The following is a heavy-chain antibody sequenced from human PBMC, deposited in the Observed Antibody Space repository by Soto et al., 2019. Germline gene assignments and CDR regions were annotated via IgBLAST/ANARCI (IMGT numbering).Heavy chain of an antibody. Sequence: QVQLVQSGAEVKKPGSSVRVSCKASGGTLRSHAINWVRQAPGQGLEWMGGIIPIFGSPNYAQKFQGRVTITADEAAITAYRELSSRRSEDTAGYYCAGTVEMPYYHGMDVWGQGTTVTVSS. D-gene: IGHD4-4*01. CDR2: IIPIFGSP. J-gene: IGHJ6*02. CDR3: AGTVEMPYYHGMDV. CDR1: GGTLRSHA. V-gene: IGHV1-69*01.